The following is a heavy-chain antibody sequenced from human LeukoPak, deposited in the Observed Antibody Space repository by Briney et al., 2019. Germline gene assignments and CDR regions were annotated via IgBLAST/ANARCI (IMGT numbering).Heavy chain of an antibody. J-gene: IGHJ3*02. CDR1: GFTFSSYS. CDR3: ANGAFDI. V-gene: IGHV3-48*01. Sequence: TGGSLRLSCAASGFTFSSYSMNWVRQAPGKGLEWVSYISGSSSTIYYADSVKGRFTISRDNAKNSLFLQMNSLRAEDTAVYYCANGAFDIWGQGTMVTVPS. CDR2: ISGSSSTI.